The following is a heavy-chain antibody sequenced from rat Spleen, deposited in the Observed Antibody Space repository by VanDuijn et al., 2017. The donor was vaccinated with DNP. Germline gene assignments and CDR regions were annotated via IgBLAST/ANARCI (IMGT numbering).Heavy chain of an antibody. J-gene: IGHJ2*01. CDR2: ITASSGTT. V-gene: IGHV5-19*01. D-gene: IGHD1-8*01. Sequence: EVQLVESGGGLVQPGRSLKLSCTASGFTFSNYGMAWVRQAPKKGLEWVATITASSGTTYYRDSVKGRFAISTENAKNTLDLQMDSLRSEDTATYYCTTDNYSAPFDYWGQGVMVTVSS. CDR1: GFTFSNYG. CDR3: TTDNYSAPFDY.